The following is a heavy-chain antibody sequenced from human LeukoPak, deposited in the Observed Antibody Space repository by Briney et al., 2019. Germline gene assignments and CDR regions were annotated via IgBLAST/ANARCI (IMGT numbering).Heavy chain of an antibody. Sequence: PSETLSLTCTVSGGSISSSSYYWGWIRQPPGKGLEWIGSIYYSGSTYYNPSLKSRVTISVDTSKNQFSLKLSSVTAADTAVYYCARLHDYGDYYADHWGQGTLVTVSS. CDR3: ARLHDYGDYYADH. CDR1: GGSISSSSYY. V-gene: IGHV4-39*07. J-gene: IGHJ5*02. CDR2: IYYSGST. D-gene: IGHD4-17*01.